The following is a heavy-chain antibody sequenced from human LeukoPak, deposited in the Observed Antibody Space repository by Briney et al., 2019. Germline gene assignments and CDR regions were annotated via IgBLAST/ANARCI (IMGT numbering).Heavy chain of an antibody. CDR3: AREGDYEEWRDWFDP. CDR2: IYYSGST. Sequence: PSETLSLTCTVSGGSISSYYWSWIRQPPGKGLEWIEYIYYSGSTNYNPSLKSRVTISVDTSKNQFSLKLSSVTAADTAVYYCAREGDYEEWRDWFDPWGQGTLVTVSS. D-gene: IGHD4-17*01. CDR1: GGSISSYY. V-gene: IGHV4-59*01. J-gene: IGHJ5*02.